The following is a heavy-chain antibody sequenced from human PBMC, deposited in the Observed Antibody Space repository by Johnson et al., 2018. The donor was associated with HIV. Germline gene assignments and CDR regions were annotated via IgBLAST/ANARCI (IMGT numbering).Heavy chain of an antibody. CDR3: ARGLGSYSRGYPMLDAFDI. D-gene: IGHD3-22*01. Sequence: VQLVESGGGVVRPGGSLRLSCAASGFTFDDYGMSWVRQAPGKGLEWVSAIGAAGDTYYPGSVKGRFTISRENAKNSLYLQMNSLRAGDTAVYYCARGLGSYSRGYPMLDAFDIWGQGTMVTVSS. CDR2: IGAAGDT. V-gene: IGHV3-13*01. J-gene: IGHJ3*02. CDR1: GFTFDDYG.